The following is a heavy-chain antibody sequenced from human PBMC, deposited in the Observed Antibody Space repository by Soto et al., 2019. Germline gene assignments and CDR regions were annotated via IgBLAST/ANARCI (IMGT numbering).Heavy chain of an antibody. V-gene: IGHV4-31*03. CDR2: INYSGST. Sequence: SETLSLTCTVSGGSISSGGYYWSWIRQHPGKGLEWIGYINYSGSTYYNPSLKSRVTISVDTSKNQFSLKLNSVTAADTAVYYCARGAHSGSYLDYYYGMDVWGQGTTVTVSS. D-gene: IGHD1-26*01. CDR1: GGSISSGGYY. J-gene: IGHJ6*02. CDR3: ARGAHSGSYLDYYYGMDV.